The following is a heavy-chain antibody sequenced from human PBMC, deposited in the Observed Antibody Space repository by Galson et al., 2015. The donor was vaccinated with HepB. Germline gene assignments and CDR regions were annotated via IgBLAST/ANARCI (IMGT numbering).Heavy chain of an antibody. V-gene: IGHV1-69*13. CDR1: GGTFSSYA. CDR2: IIPIFGTA. D-gene: IGHD3-22*01. J-gene: IGHJ5*02. Sequence: SVKVSCKASGGTFSSYAISWVRQAPGQGLEWMGGIIPIFGTANYAQKFQGRVTITADESTSTAYMELSSLRSEDTAVYYCARWTSTVFITPRYNWFDPWGQGTLVTVSS. CDR3: ARWTSTVFITPRYNWFDP.